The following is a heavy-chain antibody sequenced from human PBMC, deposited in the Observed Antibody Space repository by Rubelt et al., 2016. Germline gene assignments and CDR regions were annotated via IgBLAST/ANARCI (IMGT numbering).Heavy chain of an antibody. CDR3: ARDKLARYGMDV. D-gene: IGHD3-3*02. J-gene: IGHJ6*02. CDR2: INHSGSA. Sequence: QVQLQQWGAGLLKPSETLSLTCAVFGGSFSGYYWTWIRQPPGKGLEWIGDINHSGSANYNLSLKSRLTISVDTSKNQFSLKRSSVTAADTAVYDCARDKLARYGMDVWGQGTTVTVSS. V-gene: IGHV4-34*01. CDR1: GGSFSGYY.